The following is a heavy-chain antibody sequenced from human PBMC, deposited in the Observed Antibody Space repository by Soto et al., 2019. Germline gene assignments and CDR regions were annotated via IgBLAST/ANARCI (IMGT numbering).Heavy chain of an antibody. V-gene: IGHV3-64D*08. D-gene: IGHD6-25*01. Sequence: GGSLRLSCSASGFTFSSYAMHWVRQAPGKGLEYVSAISSNGGSTYYADSVKGRFTISRDNSKNTLYLQMNSLRAEDTAVYYCAKDANSGALDFDLWGCGTLVTVSS. CDR2: ISSNGGST. J-gene: IGHJ2*01. CDR1: GFTFSSYA. CDR3: AKDANSGALDFDL.